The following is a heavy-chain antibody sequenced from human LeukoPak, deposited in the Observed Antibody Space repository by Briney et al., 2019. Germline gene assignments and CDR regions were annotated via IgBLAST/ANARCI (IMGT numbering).Heavy chain of an antibody. CDR2: IRCDGSNK. Sequence: QSGGSLRLSCAASGFTFSSYGMHWVRQAPGKGLEWVAFIRCDGSNKYYADSVKGRFTISRDNSKNTPYLQMNSLRAEDTAVYYCAKVLSVVVAATLLDYWGQGTLVTVSS. CDR1: GFTFSSYG. V-gene: IGHV3-30*02. J-gene: IGHJ4*02. D-gene: IGHD2-15*01. CDR3: AKVLSVVVAATLLDY.